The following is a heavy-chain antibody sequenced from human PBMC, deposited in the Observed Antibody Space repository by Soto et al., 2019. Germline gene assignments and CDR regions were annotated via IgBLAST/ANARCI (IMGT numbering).Heavy chain of an antibody. CDR1: GGSISSYY. J-gene: IGHJ6*02. D-gene: IGHD5-12*01. CDR3: ARHSGSGYETGYYYYYGMDF. Sequence: SETLSLTCTVSGGSISSYYWSWIPQPPGKGLEWIGYIYYSGSTNYNPSLKSRVTISVDTSKNQFSLKLSSVTAADTAVYYCARHSGSGYETGYYYYYGMDFWGQGTTVTVSS. V-gene: IGHV4-59*08. CDR2: IYYSGST.